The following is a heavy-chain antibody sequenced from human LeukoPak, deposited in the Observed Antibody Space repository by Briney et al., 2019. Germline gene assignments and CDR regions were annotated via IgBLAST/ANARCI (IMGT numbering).Heavy chain of an antibody. CDR3: AKVRVGTAMVDAFDI. CDR2: IRFGGSSK. CDR1: GVPFSNYG. V-gene: IGHV3-30*02. D-gene: IGHD2-2*01. Sequence: PAGRSLTLSCAASGVPFSNYGRHWVRQAPGKGLEWVAFIRFGGSSKYFADSVKGRFIISRDNFQNTLILQMNNLRVEDTAVYYCAKVRVGTAMVDAFDIWGQGTRVVVSS. J-gene: IGHJ3*02.